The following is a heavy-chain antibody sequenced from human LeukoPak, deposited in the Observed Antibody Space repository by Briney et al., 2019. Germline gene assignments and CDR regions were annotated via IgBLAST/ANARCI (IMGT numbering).Heavy chain of an antibody. J-gene: IGHJ4*02. CDR2: INPSGGST. Sequence: ASVKVSCKASGYTFTSYYMHWVRQAPGQGLEWMGIINPSGGSTSYAQKFQGRVTMTRDTSTSTVYMELSSLRSEDMAVYYCARGGYCSGGSCYWDPFDYWGQGTLVTVSS. V-gene: IGHV1-46*01. CDR3: ARGGYCSGGSCYWDPFDY. CDR1: GYTFTSYY. D-gene: IGHD2-15*01.